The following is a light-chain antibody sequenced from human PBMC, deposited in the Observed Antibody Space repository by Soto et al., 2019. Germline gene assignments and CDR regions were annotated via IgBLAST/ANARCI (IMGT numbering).Light chain of an antibody. V-gene: IGKV3-20*01. J-gene: IGKJ1*01. CDR2: GAS. CDR1: QSVNSNY. Sequence: EIVLTQSPGTLSLSPGERATLSCRASQSVNSNYLAWYKQKPGQAPRLLIYGASSRATGIPDRFSGSGSGTDFTLTISRLEPVDFAVFFCQHYDSSPPTFGQGTKVEIK. CDR3: QHYDSSPPT.